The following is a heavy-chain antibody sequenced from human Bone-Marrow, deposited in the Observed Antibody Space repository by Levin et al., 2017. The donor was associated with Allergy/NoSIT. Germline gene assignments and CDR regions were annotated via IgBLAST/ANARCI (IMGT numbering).Heavy chain of an antibody. CDR1: GFPFSTYA. CDR2: ITGSGATT. CDR3: AKGHSSSWFDYWFDS. J-gene: IGHJ5*01. V-gene: IGHV3-23*01. D-gene: IGHD6-13*01. Sequence: PGGSLRLSCAASGFPFSTYAMSWVRQAPGKGLEWVASITGSGATTYHADSVKGRFTISRDNSNNTLYLQMSRLRVEDTAMYYCAKGHSSSWFDYWFDSWGQGALVTVSS.